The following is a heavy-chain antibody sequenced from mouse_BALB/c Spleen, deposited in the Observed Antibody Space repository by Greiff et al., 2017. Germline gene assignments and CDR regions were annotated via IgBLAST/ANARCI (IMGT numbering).Heavy chain of an antibody. CDR1: GFSFTSYS. J-gene: IGHJ3*01. CDR3: TCSGSFGSSYEGFAY. D-gene: IGHD1-1*01. CDR2: IFPGNSDT. V-gene: IGHV1-5*01. Sequence: EVQLQESGTVLARPGASVKMSCKASGFSFTSYSMHWVKQRPGQGLEWIGAIFPGNSDTSYNQKFKGQSKLTVVTSGSTAYMELSRLTNEDSAVFACTCSGSFGSSYEGFAYWGQGTLVTVSA.